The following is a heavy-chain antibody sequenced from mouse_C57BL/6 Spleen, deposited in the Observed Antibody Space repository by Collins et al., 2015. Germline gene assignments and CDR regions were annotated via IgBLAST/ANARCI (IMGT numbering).Heavy chain of an antibody. V-gene: IGHV1-82*01. CDR3: ALSITTVVPPDWYFDV. Sequence: LVKPGASVKISCKASGYAFSSSWMNWVKQRPGKGLEWIGRIYPGDGDTNYNEKFKSKATLTVDTSSSTAYMQLSSLTSEDSAVYYCALSITTVVPPDWYFDVWGTGTTVTVSS. CDR2: IYPGDGDT. J-gene: IGHJ1*03. CDR1: GYAFSSSW. D-gene: IGHD1-1*01.